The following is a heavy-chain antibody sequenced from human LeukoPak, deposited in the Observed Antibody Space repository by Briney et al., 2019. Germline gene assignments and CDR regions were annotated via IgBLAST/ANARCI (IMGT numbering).Heavy chain of an antibody. D-gene: IGHD2-2*01. J-gene: IGHJ6*03. CDR2: INRNGGST. CDR1: GFTFDDYG. Sequence: PGGSLRLSCAASGFTFDDYGMSWVRQAPGKGLEWVSGINRNGGSTGYADSVKGRFTISRDNAKNSLYLQMNSLRAEDTALYYCARDPDIVVVPAAQGYMDVWGKGTTVTVSS. V-gene: IGHV3-20*04. CDR3: ARDPDIVVVPAAQGYMDV.